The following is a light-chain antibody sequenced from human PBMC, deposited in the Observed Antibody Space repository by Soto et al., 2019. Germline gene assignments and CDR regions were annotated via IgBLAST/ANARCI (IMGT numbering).Light chain of an antibody. CDR3: QQYFGSLYT. Sequence: SVLTQSPGTLSLSPGEGATLSCRTSQSISSTYLAWYQQRRGQAPRLLIYAASSRATGIPDRFSGSGSGTDFTLTINRLEPEDFAVYYCQQYFGSLYTFGQGTKLEIK. CDR1: QSISSTY. J-gene: IGKJ2*01. V-gene: IGKV3-20*01. CDR2: AAS.